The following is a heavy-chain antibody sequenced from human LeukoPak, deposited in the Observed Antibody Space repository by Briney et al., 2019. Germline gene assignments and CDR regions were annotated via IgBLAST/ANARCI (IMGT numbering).Heavy chain of an antibody. V-gene: IGHV3-23*01. Sequence: GGSLRLSCAASGFTFSSYAMSWVRQAPGKGLEWVSAISGSGGSTYYADSVKGRFTISRDNSKNTLYQQMNSLRAEDTAVYYCAKGHGHCSGGSRYSGVDYWGQGTLITVSS. J-gene: IGHJ4*02. CDR1: GFTFSSYA. D-gene: IGHD2-15*01. CDR2: ISGSGGST. CDR3: AKGHGHCSGGSRYSGVDY.